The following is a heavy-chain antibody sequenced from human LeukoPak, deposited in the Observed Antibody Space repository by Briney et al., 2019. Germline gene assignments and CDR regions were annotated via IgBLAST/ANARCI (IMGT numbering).Heavy chain of an antibody. V-gene: IGHV3-21*01. J-gene: IGHJ6*02. CDR3: ARDLGDSWAYYGMDV. D-gene: IGHD2-21*02. Sequence: GGSLRLSCAASGFTFSSYSMNWVRQAPGKGLGWVSSISSSSSYIYYADSVKGRFTISRDNAKNSLYLQMNSLRAEDTAVYYCARDLGDSWAYYGMDVWGQGTTVTVSS. CDR2: ISSSSSYI. CDR1: GFTFSSYS.